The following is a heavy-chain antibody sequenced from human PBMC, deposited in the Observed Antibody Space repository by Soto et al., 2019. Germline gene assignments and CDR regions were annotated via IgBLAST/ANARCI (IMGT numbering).Heavy chain of an antibody. V-gene: IGHV4-31*03. CDR3: ARFEDTAMVWGDAFDI. D-gene: IGHD5-18*01. J-gene: IGHJ3*02. CDR2: IYYSGST. Sequence: SETLSLTCTVSGGSISSGGYYRSWIRQHPGKGLEWIGYIYYSGSTYYNPSLKSRVTISVDTSKNQFSLKLSPVTAADTAVYYCARFEDTAMVWGDAFDIWGQGTMVTVSS. CDR1: GGSISSGGYY.